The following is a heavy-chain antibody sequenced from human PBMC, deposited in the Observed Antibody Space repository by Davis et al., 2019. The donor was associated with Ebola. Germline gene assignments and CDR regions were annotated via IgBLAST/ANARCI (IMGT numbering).Heavy chain of an antibody. CDR3: ARLPDDYGDYRDY. CDR1: GGSFSGYY. V-gene: IGHV4-34*01. J-gene: IGHJ4*02. D-gene: IGHD4-17*01. Sequence: MPSETLSLTCDVYGGSFSGYYWSWIRQPPGKGLEWIGEINHSGSTNYKPSLKSRVTISVDTSKNQFSLKLSSVTAADTAVYYCARLPDDYGDYRDYWGQGTLVTVSS. CDR2: INHSGST.